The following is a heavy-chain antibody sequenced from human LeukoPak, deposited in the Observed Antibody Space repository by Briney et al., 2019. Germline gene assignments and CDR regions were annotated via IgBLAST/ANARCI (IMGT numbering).Heavy chain of an antibody. CDR1: GFTFSIYA. J-gene: IGHJ4*02. CDR3: VKDALDDIVVAPPFFDY. CDR2: ISSDGGST. V-gene: IGHV3-64D*06. D-gene: IGHD2-2*01. Sequence: GGSLRLSCSASGFTFSIYAMHWVRQAPGKGLEYVSGISSDGGSTYYADSVKGRFTISRDQSKNTLYLQMSSLRAEDTAVYYCVKDALDDIVVAPPFFDYWGQGTLVT.